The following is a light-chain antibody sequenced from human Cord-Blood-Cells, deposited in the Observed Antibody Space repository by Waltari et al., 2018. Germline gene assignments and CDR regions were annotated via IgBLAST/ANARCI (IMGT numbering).Light chain of an antibody. CDR3: CSYAGSSDVV. J-gene: IGLJ2*01. CDR1: SSHVGSYNL. V-gene: IGLV2-23*01. CDR2: EGS. Sequence: QSALTQPASVSGSPGQSITIYCTGTSSHVGSYNLVSWYQQHPGKAPKLMIYEGSKRPSGVSNRFSGSKAGNTASLTISGLQAEDEADYYCCSYAGSSDVVFGGGTKLTVL.